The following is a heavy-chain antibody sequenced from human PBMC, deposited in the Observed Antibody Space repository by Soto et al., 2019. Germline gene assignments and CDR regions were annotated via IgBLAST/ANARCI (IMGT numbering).Heavy chain of an antibody. CDR1: GFGFDGYA. CDR3: AKDTHLRFYGMAF. Sequence: EVQLVESGGGLVQPGRSLRLSCAASGFGFDGYAMHWVRQDPGKGLEWVSGISWNSGTIGYADSVKGRFTISRDNAKNSRNLKINSLIFGNTAMDYCAKDTHLRFYGMAFWGKGTTVTVSS. J-gene: IGHJ6*04. D-gene: IGHD3-3*01. CDR2: ISWNSGTI. V-gene: IGHV3-9*01.